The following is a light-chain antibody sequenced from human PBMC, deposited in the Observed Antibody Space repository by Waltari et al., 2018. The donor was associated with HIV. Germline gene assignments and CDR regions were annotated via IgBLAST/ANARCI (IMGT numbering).Light chain of an antibody. V-gene: IGKV1-5*03. CDR3: QQYSTHYA. CDR1: PDIDNW. CDR2: MTS. Sequence: IQMTQSPSSLSASVGDTVILTCRASPDIDNWLAWYRQKPGRAPKLLISMTSVLESGVPSRFSGSGSGTTFTLTITGLQPDDFGTYFCQQYSTHYAFGQGTRVE. J-gene: IGKJ2*01.